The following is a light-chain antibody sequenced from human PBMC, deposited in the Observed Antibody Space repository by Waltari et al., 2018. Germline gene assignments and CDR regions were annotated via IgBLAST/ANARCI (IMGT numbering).Light chain of an antibody. V-gene: IGLV2-8*01. J-gene: IGLJ3*02. Sequence: QSALTQPPSASGSPGQSVTISCTGHSSHLVSYKYVSWYQQHPGKAPKPIIYDVSKRPSGVSDRFSGSKSGSTASLTVSGLQAEDGADYYCSSYGGSNNFVLFGGGTKLTVL. CDR1: SSHLVSYKY. CDR2: DVS. CDR3: SSYGGSNNFVL.